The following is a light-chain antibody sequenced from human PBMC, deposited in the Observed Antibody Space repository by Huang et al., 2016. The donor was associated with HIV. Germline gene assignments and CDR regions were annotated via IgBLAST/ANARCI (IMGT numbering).Light chain of an antibody. V-gene: IGKV4-1*01. CDR2: WAS. CDR1: QTLLHRSDSRNY. CDR3: QQYYSSPFT. Sequence: DIVMTQSPDSLAVSLGERATINCKSSQTLLHRSDSRNYLAWYQQKPGRPPKLLIHWASIRKSGVPDRFIGSGSGTDFTLTSSSLQAEDVAVYYCQQYYSSPFTFGPGTNVDI. J-gene: IGKJ3*01.